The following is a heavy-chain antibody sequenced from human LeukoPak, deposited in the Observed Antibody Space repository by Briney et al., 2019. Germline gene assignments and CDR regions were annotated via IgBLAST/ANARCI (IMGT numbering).Heavy chain of an antibody. CDR1: GFTFSSYA. D-gene: IGHD2-15*01. CDR2: ISGSGGST. V-gene: IGHV3-23*01. CDR3: AKTGSYCSGGCCYYLDY. Sequence: GGSLRLSCAASGFTFSSYAMSWVRQAPGKGLEWVSAISGSGGSTYYADSVKGRFTISRDNSKNTLYLQMNSLRAEDTAVYYCAKTGSYCSGGCCYYLDYWGQGTLVTVSS. J-gene: IGHJ4*02.